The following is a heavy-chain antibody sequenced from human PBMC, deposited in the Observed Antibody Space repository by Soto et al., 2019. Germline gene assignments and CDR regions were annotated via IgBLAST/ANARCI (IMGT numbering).Heavy chain of an antibody. J-gene: IGHJ6*02. CDR3: TKQTGASRTYNGMDV. V-gene: IGHV6-1*01. CDR1: GDSVSNNSAA. CDR2: AYYRSQWYY. D-gene: IGHD2-2*02. Sequence: SQTLSLTCAISGDSVSNNSAAWNWIRQSPSRGLEWLGRAYYRSQWYYDSAVSVRSRITVIPDTSKNQFSLQLNSVTPEDTAVYYCTKQTGASRTYNGMDVWGQGTTVTVSS.